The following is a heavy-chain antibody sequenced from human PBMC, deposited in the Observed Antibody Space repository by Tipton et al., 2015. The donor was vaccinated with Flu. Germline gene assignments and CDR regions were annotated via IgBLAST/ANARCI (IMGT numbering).Heavy chain of an antibody. CDR2: IYYSGST. Sequence: LRLSCTVSGGSVSSGSYYWSWIRQPPGKGLEWIGHIYYSGSTNYNPSLKSRVTISVDTSKNQFSLKLSSVTAADTAVYYCARDRPARVSSGWYRAFDIWGQGTMVTVSS. J-gene: IGHJ3*02. CDR3: ARDRPARVSSGWYRAFDI. D-gene: IGHD6-19*01. V-gene: IGHV4-61*01. CDR1: GGSVSSGSYY.